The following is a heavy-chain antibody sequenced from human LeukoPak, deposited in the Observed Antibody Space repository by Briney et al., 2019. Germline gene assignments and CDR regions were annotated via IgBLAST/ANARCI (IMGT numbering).Heavy chain of an antibody. Sequence: PSETLSLTCAVYGGSFSGYYWSWLRQPPGKGLEWIGEINHSGSTDYNPSLKSRVTISVDTSKNQFSLKLSSVTVADTAVYYCARWASSSWYIYYFDYWGQGTLVTVSS. D-gene: IGHD6-13*01. CDR2: INHSGST. J-gene: IGHJ4*02. CDR3: ARWASSSWYIYYFDY. V-gene: IGHV4-34*01. CDR1: GGSFSGYY.